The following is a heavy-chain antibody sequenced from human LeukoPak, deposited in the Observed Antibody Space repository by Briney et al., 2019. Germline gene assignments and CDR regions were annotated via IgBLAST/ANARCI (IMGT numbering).Heavy chain of an antibody. CDR1: GYTFTSYD. CDR3: ARRTSNAGILTGALFDY. D-gene: IGHD3-9*01. V-gene: IGHV1-8*01. J-gene: IGHJ4*02. CDR2: MNPNSGNT. Sequence: ASVKVSCKASGYTFTSYDINWVRQATGQGLEWLGWMNPNSGNTGYAQKFQGRVTMTRNTSISTAYMELSSLRSEDTAVYYCARRTSNAGILTGALFDYWGQGTLVTVSS.